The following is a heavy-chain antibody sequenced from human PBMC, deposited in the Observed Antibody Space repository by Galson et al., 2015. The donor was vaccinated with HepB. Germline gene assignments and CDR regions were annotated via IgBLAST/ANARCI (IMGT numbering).Heavy chain of an antibody. J-gene: IGHJ5*02. CDR3: ARRRQLVRGPDRGLYRNWFDP. Sequence: SETLSLTCAVYGGSFSGYYWSWIRQPPGKGPEWIGEINHSGSTNYNPSLKSRVTISVDTSKNQFSLKLSSVTAADTAVYYCARRRQLVRGPDRGLYRNWFDPWGQGTLVTVSS. V-gene: IGHV4-34*01. CDR1: GGSFSGYY. CDR2: INHSGST. D-gene: IGHD6-13*01.